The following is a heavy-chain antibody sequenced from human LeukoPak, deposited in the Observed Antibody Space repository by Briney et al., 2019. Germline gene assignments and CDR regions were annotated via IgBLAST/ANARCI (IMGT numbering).Heavy chain of an antibody. Sequence: EWLSSISSNRRYIHYADSLKGRFPISRDNPKNSLYLHMNSLRAEDTAVYACARGGSGSSGFDYWGQGTLVTVSS. CDR2: ISSNRRYI. V-gene: IGHV3-21*01. D-gene: IGHD6-6*01. J-gene: IGHJ4*02. CDR3: ARGGSGSSGFDY.